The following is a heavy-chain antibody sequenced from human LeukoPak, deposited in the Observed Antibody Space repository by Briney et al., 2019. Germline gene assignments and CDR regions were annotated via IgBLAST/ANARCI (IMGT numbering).Heavy chain of an antibody. CDR1: GFTFSSNA. J-gene: IGHJ6*03. D-gene: IGHD2-2*01. CDR2: ISGSGGST. V-gene: IGHV3-23*01. CDR3: ARGGVVPARTKYFYYYMDV. Sequence: PGGSLRLSCAASGFTFSSNAMSWVRQAPGKGLEWVSVISGSGGSTYHADSVKGRFTISRDNSKNTVYLQMNSLRAEDAAVYYCARGGVVPARTKYFYYYMDVWGKGTAVTVSS.